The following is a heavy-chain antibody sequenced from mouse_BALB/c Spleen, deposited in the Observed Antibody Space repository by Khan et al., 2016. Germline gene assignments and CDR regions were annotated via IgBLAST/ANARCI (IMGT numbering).Heavy chain of an antibody. J-gene: IGHJ2*01. V-gene: IGHV3-2*02. CDR3: ARTFLRLYYFDD. CDR2: ISYSGST. D-gene: IGHD1-2*01. Sequence: EVQLQESGPGLVKPSQSLSLTCTVTGYSITSDYAWNWIRQFPGNKLEWMGYISYSGSTSYNPSLKSRNSITRDTSKNQVFLQMNSVTTEDTATYHCARTFLRLYYFDDWGQGTTLTVSS. CDR1: GYSITSDYA.